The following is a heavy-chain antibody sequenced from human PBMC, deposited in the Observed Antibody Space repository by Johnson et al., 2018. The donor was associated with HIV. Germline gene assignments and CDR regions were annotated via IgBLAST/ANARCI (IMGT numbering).Heavy chain of an antibody. J-gene: IGHJ3*02. CDR1: GFTFSSYA. D-gene: IGHD3-9*01. CDR2: ISYDGSNK. V-gene: IGHV3-30*04. CDR3: ARAAYVHYDILTGPPLEDAFDI. Sequence: QVQLVESGGGVVQPGRSLRLSCAASGFTFSSYAMHWVHQAPGKGLEWVAVISYDGSNKYYADSVKGRFTISRDNSKNTLYLQMNSLRAEDTAVYYCARAAYVHYDILTGPPLEDAFDIWGQGTMVTVSS.